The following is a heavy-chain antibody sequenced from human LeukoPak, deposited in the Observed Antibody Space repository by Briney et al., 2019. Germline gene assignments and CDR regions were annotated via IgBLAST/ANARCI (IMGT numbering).Heavy chain of an antibody. CDR3: ARDGDDYGDYDAFDI. D-gene: IGHD4-17*01. J-gene: IGHJ3*02. CDR1: GGSISSYY. V-gene: IGHV4-4*07. CDR2: IYTSGST. Sequence: SETLSLTCTVSGGSISSYYWSWIRQPAGKGLEWIGRIYTSGSTNYNPSLKSRVTISVDTSKNQFSLKLSSVTAADTAVYYCARDGDDYGDYDAFDIWGQGTMVTVSS.